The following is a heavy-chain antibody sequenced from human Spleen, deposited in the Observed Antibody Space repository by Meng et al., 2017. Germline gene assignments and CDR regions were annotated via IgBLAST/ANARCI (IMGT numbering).Heavy chain of an antibody. D-gene: IGHD2-8*02. CDR1: GGSISNDY. V-gene: IGHV4-59*01. Sequence: SETLSLTCTVSGGSISNDYWSWIRQPPGKGLEWIGHIHYSGNTNYNSSLRSRVTIFVDASKNQFSLRLNSVTAADTALYYCARLSETGGWFAPWGRGILVTVSS. CDR2: IHYSGNT. CDR3: ARLSETGGWFAP. J-gene: IGHJ5*02.